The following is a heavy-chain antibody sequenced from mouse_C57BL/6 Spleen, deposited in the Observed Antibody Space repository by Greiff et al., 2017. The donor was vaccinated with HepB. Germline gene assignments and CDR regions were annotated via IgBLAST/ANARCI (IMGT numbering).Heavy chain of an antibody. J-gene: IGHJ3*01. CDR1: GYSITRGYY. V-gene: IGHV3-6*01. D-gene: IGHD1-1*01. Sequence: EVQLQQSGPGLVKPSQSLSLTCSVTGYSITRGYYWNWIRQFPGNKLEWMGYISYDGSNNYNPSLKNRISITRDTSKNQFFLKLNSVTTEDTATYYCARGYGSSYGWFAYWGQGTLVTVSA. CDR3: ARGYGSSYGWFAY. CDR2: ISYDGSN.